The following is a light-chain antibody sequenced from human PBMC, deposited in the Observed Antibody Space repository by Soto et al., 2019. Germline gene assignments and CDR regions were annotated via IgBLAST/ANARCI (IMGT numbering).Light chain of an antibody. CDR1: SSNIGARYD. CDR3: QSYDSSLSDSV. J-gene: IGLJ2*01. Sequence: QSVLTQPPSVSGAPGQRVTISCTGSSSNIGARYDVHWYQQSPGTAPKLLIYGNTNRPSGVPDRFSGSKSGTSASLVITGLQAEDEADYYCQSYDSSLSDSVFGGGTQLTVL. V-gene: IGLV1-40*01. CDR2: GNT.